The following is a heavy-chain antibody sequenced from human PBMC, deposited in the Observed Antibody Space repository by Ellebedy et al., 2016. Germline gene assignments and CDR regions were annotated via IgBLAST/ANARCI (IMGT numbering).Heavy chain of an antibody. J-gene: IGHJ4*02. D-gene: IGHD3-22*01. V-gene: IGHV3-11*01. CDR2: ISGSGTTI. CDR3: ARDRAYDTSGLFNH. CDR1: GFVFNHYD. Sequence: GGSLRLSXVASGFVFNHYDMPWICQAPGKGLEWLAYISGSGTTINYADSVKGRFTISRDNAKTSLYLQMNSLRVEDTAVYYCARDRAYDTSGLFNHWGQGTLVTVSS.